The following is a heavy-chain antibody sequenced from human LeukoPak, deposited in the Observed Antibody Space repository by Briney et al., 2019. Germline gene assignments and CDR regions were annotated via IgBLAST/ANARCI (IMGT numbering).Heavy chain of an antibody. CDR1: EITFSSYW. J-gene: IGHJ4*02. Sequence: GGSLRLSCTSSEITFSSYWMSWVRQPPGKGLEWVANIKQDGSEKYYVDSLKGRFTISRDNAKNSLYLQMNSLRVEDTAVYYCARDPFGESSYWGRGTLVTVSS. D-gene: IGHD3-10*01. V-gene: IGHV3-7*01. CDR2: IKQDGSEK. CDR3: ARDPFGESSY.